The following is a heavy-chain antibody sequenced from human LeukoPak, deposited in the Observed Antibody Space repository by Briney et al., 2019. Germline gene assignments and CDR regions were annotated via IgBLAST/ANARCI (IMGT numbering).Heavy chain of an antibody. CDR2: INHSGST. J-gene: IGHJ4*02. Sequence: SETLSLTCAVYGGSFSGYYWSWIRQPPGKGLEWIGEINHSGSTNYNPSLKSRVTISVDTSKNQFSLKLSSVTAADTAVYYCARRGLHYEFWSGYSYQYFDYWGQGTLVTVSS. CDR3: ARRGLHYEFWSGYSYQYFDY. CDR1: GGSFSGYY. V-gene: IGHV4-34*01. D-gene: IGHD3-3*01.